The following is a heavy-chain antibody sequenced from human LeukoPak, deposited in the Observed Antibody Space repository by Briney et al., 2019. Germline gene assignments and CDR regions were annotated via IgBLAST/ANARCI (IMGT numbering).Heavy chain of an antibody. CDR1: GFTFSSYE. J-gene: IGHJ5*02. V-gene: IGHV3-48*03. CDR2: ISSNGSTM. CDR3: ARAIQYRFDP. D-gene: IGHD2/OR15-2a*01. Sequence: GGSLRLSCAASGFTFSSYEMNWVRQAPGKGLEWVSYISSNGSTMYYADSVKGRFTISRDNAKNSLYLQMSSLRAEDTAVYYCARAIQYRFDPWGQGTLVTVSS.